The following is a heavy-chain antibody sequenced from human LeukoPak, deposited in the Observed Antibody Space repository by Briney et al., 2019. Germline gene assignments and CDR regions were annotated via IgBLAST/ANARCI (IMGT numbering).Heavy chain of an antibody. Sequence: GGSLRLSCAASGFTVSSNYMSWVRQAPGKGLEWVSVIYSGGSTYYADSVKGRFTISRDNAKNSLYLQMNSLRAEDTAVYYCAREDARDGYNDYWGQGTLVTVSS. CDR2: IYSGGST. J-gene: IGHJ4*02. CDR3: AREDARDGYNDY. D-gene: IGHD5-24*01. CDR1: GFTVSSNY. V-gene: IGHV3-53*01.